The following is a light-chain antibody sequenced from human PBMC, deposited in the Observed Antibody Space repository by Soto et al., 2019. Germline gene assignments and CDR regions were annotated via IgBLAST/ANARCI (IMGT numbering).Light chain of an antibody. CDR3: SSYTRSSTGV. V-gene: IGLV2-14*01. Sequence: QSALTQPASVSGSPGQSITISCTGTSSDVGGYNYVSWYQQHPGKAPKLMIYEVNDRPSGVSNRFSGSKSDNTASLTISGLQAEDEAYYYCSSYTRSSTGVFGGGTKLTVL. CDR2: EVN. CDR1: SSDVGGYNY. J-gene: IGLJ3*02.